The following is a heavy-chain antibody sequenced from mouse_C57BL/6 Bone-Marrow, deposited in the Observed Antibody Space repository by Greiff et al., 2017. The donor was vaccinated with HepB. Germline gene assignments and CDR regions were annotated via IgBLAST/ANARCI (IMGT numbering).Heavy chain of an antibody. V-gene: IGHV3-6*01. Sequence: ESGPGLVKPSQSLSLTCSVTGYSITSGYYWNWIRQFPGNKLEWMGYISYDGSNNYNPSLKNRISITRDTSKNQFFLKLNSVTTEDTATYYCARKGGYYYGYDWFAYWGQGTLVTVSA. CDR3: ARKGGYYYGYDWFAY. CDR1: GYSITSGYY. D-gene: IGHD2-2*01. J-gene: IGHJ3*01. CDR2: ISYDGSN.